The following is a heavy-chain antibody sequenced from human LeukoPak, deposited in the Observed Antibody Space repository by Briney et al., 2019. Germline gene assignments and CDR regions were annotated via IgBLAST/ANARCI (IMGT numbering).Heavy chain of an antibody. Sequence: PSETLSLTCTVSGYSISSGYYWGWIRQPPGKGLEWIGSIYHSGSTHYNPSLKSRVTISVDTSKNQFALKLSSVTAADTAVYYCARDGGGDETAVARPESWGQGTLVTVSS. D-gene: IGHD6-19*01. CDR1: GYSISSGYY. CDR2: IYHSGST. J-gene: IGHJ4*02. CDR3: ARDGGGDETAVARPES. V-gene: IGHV4-38-2*02.